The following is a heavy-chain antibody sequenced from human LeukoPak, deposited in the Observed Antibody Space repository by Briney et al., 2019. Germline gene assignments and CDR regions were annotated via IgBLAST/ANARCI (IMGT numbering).Heavy chain of an antibody. Sequence: SETLSLTCAVYSESGSFSSYYWSWIRQPPGKGLEWIGYLYYSGSTNYNPSLKSRVTISVDTSKNQFSLKLNSVTAADTAVYYCARRAGAYSHPYDYWGQGTLVTVSS. V-gene: IGHV4-59*01. D-gene: IGHD4/OR15-4a*01. CDR2: LYYSGST. CDR1: SESGSFSSYY. CDR3: ARRAGAYSHPYDY. J-gene: IGHJ4*02.